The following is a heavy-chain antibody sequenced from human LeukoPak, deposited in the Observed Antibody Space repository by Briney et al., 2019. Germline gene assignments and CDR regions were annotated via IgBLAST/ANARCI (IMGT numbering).Heavy chain of an antibody. CDR1: RYTFTSYD. CDR2: MNPNTGRT. V-gene: IGHV1-8*01. D-gene: IGHD3-22*01. Sequence: ASVKVSCKASRYTFTSYDINWVREAAGQRLEWMGWMNPNTGRTGFAQKFQGRLTMTRDASINTAYMELSSLRSDGTAVYYCARLSQTPDYYSNGGYYYLGYWGQGTPVTVSS. CDR3: ARLSQTPDYYSNGGYYYLGY. J-gene: IGHJ4*02.